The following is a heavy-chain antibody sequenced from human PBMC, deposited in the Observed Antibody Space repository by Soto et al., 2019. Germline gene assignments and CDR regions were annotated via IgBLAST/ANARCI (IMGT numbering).Heavy chain of an antibody. Sequence: SSTXSLTGSFSVGSIIIYHWSFLRQPAGKGLEWIGRIQHTGNTNYNPSLKSRVTMSADTYKNQISLKMTSVTAADTAVYFCEKEVSSRRCLETWGQGLRVKVYYG. J-gene: IGHJ6*01. CDR3: EKEVSSRRCLETWGQGLRVKVYYG. V-gene: IGHV4-4*07. D-gene: IGHD3-16*01. CDR1: VGSIIIYH. CDR2: IQHTGNT.